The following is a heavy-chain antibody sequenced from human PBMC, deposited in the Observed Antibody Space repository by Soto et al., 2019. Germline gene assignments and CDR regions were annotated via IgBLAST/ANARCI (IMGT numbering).Heavy chain of an antibody. CDR2: ISSSGSTI. J-gene: IGHJ4*02. CDR1: GFTFSDYY. Sequence: GGSLRLSCAASGFTFSDYYMSWIRQAPGKGLEWVSYISSSGSTIYYADSVKGRFTISRDNAKNSLYLQMNSLRAEDTAVYYCARTEDIVATIGVGYYFDYWGQGTLVTVSS. V-gene: IGHV3-11*01. CDR3: ARTEDIVATIGVGYYFDY. D-gene: IGHD5-12*01.